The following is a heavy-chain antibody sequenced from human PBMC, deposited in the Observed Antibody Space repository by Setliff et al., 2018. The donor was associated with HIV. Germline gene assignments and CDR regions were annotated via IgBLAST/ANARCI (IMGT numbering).Heavy chain of an antibody. CDR2: IRSKANSYAT. D-gene: IGHD6-13*01. Sequence: PGGSLRLSCAASGFTFSGSAMHWVRQASGKGLEWVGRIRSKANSYATEYAASVKGRFTISRDDSKNTAYLQMNSLKTEDTAVYYCTRPHSSSWYERGGQEGFDIWGQGTMVTVSS. CDR1: GFTFSGSA. CDR3: TRPHSSSWYERGGQEGFDI. V-gene: IGHV3-73*01. J-gene: IGHJ3*02.